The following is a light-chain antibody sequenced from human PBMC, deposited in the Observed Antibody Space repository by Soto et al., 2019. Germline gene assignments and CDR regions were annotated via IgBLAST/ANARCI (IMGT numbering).Light chain of an antibody. CDR1: QMFLYRDGNTY. J-gene: IGKJ1*01. CDR2: RVS. CDR3: MQGTHWPWT. Sequence: VVLSQPPRSLPLPHGQPASISCMPSQMFLYRDGNTYLNWFQQRPGQSPRRLISRVSNRDSGVPDRFSGSGSGTDFTLNISRVEAEDVGFYYCMQGTHWPWTFGQGTKVDIK. V-gene: IGKV2-30*01.